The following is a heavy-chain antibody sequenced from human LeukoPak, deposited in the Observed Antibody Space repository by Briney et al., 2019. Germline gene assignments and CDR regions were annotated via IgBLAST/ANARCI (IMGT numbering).Heavy chain of an antibody. CDR2: ISSSSSYI. Sequence: GGSLRLSCAASGFTFSSYSTNWVRQAPGKGLEWVSSISSSSSYIYYADSVKGRFTISRDNAKNSLYLQMNSLRAEDTAVYYCARGLRAETYDAFDIWGQGTMVTVSS. D-gene: IGHD4-17*01. CDR1: GFTFSSYS. J-gene: IGHJ3*02. CDR3: ARGLRAETYDAFDI. V-gene: IGHV3-21*01.